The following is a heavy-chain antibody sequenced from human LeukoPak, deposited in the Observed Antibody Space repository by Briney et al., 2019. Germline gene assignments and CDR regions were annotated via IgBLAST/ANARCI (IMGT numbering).Heavy chain of an antibody. CDR1: RFTFSSYA. J-gene: IGHJ6*02. Sequence: GGSLRLSCSASRFTFSSYAMHWVRQAPGKGLEYVSTITSNGGYTYYTDSVQGRLTISRDNSKNTLYLQMSSLRAEDTAVYYCVKDSYGLDVWGQGTMVTVSS. V-gene: IGHV3-64D*06. CDR3: VKDSYGLDV. CDR2: ITSNGGYT.